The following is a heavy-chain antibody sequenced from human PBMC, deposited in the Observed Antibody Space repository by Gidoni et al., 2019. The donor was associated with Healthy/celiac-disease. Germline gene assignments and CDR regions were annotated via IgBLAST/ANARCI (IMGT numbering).Heavy chain of an antibody. D-gene: IGHD6-6*01. Sequence: QVQLQESGPGLVKPSETLSLTCTVSGGSISSYYWSWIRQPAGKGLEWIGRIYTSGSTNYNPSLKSRVTMSVDTSKNQFSLKLSSVTAADTAVYYCARGVSEAGIAARGGYYFDYWGQGTLVTVSS. CDR3: ARGVSEAGIAARGGYYFDY. V-gene: IGHV4-4*07. CDR2: IYTSGST. J-gene: IGHJ4*02. CDR1: GGSISSYY.